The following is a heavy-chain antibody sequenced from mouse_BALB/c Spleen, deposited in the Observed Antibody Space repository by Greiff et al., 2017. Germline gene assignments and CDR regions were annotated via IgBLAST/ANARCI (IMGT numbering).Heavy chain of an antibody. CDR2: ISSGGSYT. J-gene: IGHJ2*01. V-gene: IGHV5-9-4*01. Sequence: EVQRVESGGGLVKPGGSLKLSCAASGFTFSSYAMSWVRQSPEKRLEWVAEISSGGSYTYYPDTVTGRFTISRDNAKNTLYLEMSSLRSEDTAMYYCARDRGGNYDFDYWGQGTTLTVSS. CDR1: GFTFSSYA. D-gene: IGHD2-1*01. CDR3: ARDRGGNYDFDY.